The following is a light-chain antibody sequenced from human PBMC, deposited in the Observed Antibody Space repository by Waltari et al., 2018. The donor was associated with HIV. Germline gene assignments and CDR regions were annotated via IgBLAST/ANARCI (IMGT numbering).Light chain of an antibody. CDR1: SNDLRNYTH. Sequence: QSALPQPASVSGSPGQSITIPCTGPSNDLRNYTHFSWYQHHPGKAPKVIIYEVSNRPSGVSSRFSGSISANTASLTISGLQAEDEADYFCTSYISSSSPVFGGGTKVTVL. J-gene: IGLJ3*02. CDR2: EVS. V-gene: IGLV2-14*01. CDR3: TSYISSSSPV.